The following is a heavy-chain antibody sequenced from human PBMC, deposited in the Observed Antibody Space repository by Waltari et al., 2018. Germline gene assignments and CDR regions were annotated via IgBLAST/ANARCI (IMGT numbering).Heavy chain of an antibody. CDR3: ARPGYSSGWYHY. J-gene: IGHJ4*02. D-gene: IGHD6-19*01. Sequence: QLQLQESGPGLVKPSETLSLTCTVSGGSISSSSYYWGWIRQPPGKGLEWIGSIYYSGGTHTNPSLKRRVTISVNTSKNQFSLKLSSVTAADTAVYYCARPGYSSGWYHYWGQGTLVTVSS. CDR1: GGSISSSSYY. V-gene: IGHV4-39*01. CDR2: IYYSGGT.